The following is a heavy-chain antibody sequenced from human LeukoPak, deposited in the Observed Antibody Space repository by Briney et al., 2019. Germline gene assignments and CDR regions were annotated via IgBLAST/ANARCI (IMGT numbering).Heavy chain of an antibody. D-gene: IGHD2-2*01. CDR3: ARVSCSSTSCYSYLYYYYYYMDV. V-gene: IGHV4-34*01. J-gene: IGHJ6*03. CDR1: GGSFSGYY. Sequence: PSETLSLTCAVYGGSFSGYYWSWIRQPPGKGLEWIGEINHSGSTNYNPSLKSPVTISVDTSKNQFSLKLSSVTAADTAVYYCARVSCSSTSCYSYLYYYYYYMDVWGKGTTVTVSS. CDR2: INHSGST.